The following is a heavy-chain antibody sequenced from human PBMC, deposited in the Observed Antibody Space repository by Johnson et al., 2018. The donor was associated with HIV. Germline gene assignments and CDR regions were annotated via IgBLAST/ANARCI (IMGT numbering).Heavy chain of an antibody. D-gene: IGHD5-24*01. CDR1: GFTFSSYW. J-gene: IGHJ3*02. Sequence: EVQLVESGGGVVQPGRSLRLSCAASGFTFSSYWMSWVRQAPGKGLEWVANIKQDGSEKYYVDSVKGRFTISRDNSKNTLYLQMNSLRAEDTAVYYCAKLRMATTAFDIWGQGTMVTVSS. CDR2: IKQDGSEK. V-gene: IGHV3-7*03. CDR3: AKLRMATTAFDI.